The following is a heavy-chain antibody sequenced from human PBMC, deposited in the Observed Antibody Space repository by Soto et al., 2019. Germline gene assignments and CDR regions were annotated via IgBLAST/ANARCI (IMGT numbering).Heavy chain of an antibody. J-gene: IGHJ4*02. CDR3: TTTPTYYYDSSGYYPFGY. D-gene: IGHD3-22*01. Sequence: GGSLRLSCAASGFTFSNAWMSWVRQAPGKGLEWVGRIKSKTDGGTTDYAAPVKGRFTISRDDSKNTLYLQMNSLKTEDTAVYYCTTTPTYYYDSSGYYPFGYWGQGTLVTVSS. CDR1: GFTFSNAW. CDR2: IKSKTDGGTT. V-gene: IGHV3-15*01.